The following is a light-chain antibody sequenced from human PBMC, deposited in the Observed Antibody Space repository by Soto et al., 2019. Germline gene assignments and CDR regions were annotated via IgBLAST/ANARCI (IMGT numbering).Light chain of an antibody. CDR3: AVWDDSLNGPV. J-gene: IGLJ2*01. CDR2: SNS. CDR1: TSNIGTNT. V-gene: IGLV1-44*01. Sequence: QSVLTQPPSASGTPGQRVTISCSGSTSNIGTNTVNWYQQLPGTAPKLLIYSNSQRPSGVPDRFSGSKSGTSASLAISGLHSDDESDYYCAVWDDSLNGPVFGGGTKLTVL.